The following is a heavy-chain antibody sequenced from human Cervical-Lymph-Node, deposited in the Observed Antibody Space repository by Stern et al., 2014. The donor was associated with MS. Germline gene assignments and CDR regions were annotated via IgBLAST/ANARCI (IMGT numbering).Heavy chain of an antibody. CDR1: GSTFSNYA. CDR2: ISHDGSNK. Sequence: VQLVESGGGVVPPGRSLRLSCAASGSTFSNYAMHWVRQAPGKGLEWVAGISHDGSNKQYGDSVMDRLAISRDDSRNTLSLEIYSRRAEDTAVYYCVTTESFYYYDGMDVWGHGTTVIVSS. V-gene: IGHV3-30*03. J-gene: IGHJ6*02. CDR3: VTTESFYYYDGMDV.